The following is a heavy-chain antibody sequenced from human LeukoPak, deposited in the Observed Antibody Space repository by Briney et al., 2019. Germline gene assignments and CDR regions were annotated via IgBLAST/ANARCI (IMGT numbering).Heavy chain of an antibody. V-gene: IGHV3-30*02. CDR1: GFSFSGYG. J-gene: IGHJ4*02. CDR3: AALHTGTFVDY. CDR2: IRYDGITK. D-gene: IGHD1-7*01. Sequence: GGSLRLSCAASGFSFSGYGMHWVRQVPGKGLEWMAFIRYDGITKFYTDSVKGRFAISRDNSKNTLSLQMNSLRTEDTAVYYCAALHTGTFVDYWGQGTLVTVSS.